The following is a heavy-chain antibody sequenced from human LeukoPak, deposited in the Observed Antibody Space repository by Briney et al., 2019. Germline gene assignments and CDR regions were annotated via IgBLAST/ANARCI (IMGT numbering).Heavy chain of an antibody. CDR2: ISYDGSNK. CDR3: ARDHYGDYPWFDP. Sequence: RGSLRLSCAASGFTFSSYAMHWVRQAPGKGLEWAAVISYDGSNKYYADSVKGRFTISRDNSKNTLYLQMNSLRAEDTAVYYCARDHYGDYPWFDPWGQGTLVTVSS. CDR1: GFTFSSYA. V-gene: IGHV3-30*01. J-gene: IGHJ5*02. D-gene: IGHD4-17*01.